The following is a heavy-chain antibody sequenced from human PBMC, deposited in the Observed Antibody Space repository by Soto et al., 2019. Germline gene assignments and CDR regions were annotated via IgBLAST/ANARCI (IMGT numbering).Heavy chain of an antibody. Sequence: ASVKVSCKVSGYTLTELSMHWVRQAPGKGLEWMGGFDPEDGETIYAQKFQGRVTMTEDTSTDTAYMELSSLRSEDTAVYYCATPSPGIAAAADYYYYGMDVWGQGTTVTVSS. CDR1: GYTLTELS. CDR3: ATPSPGIAAAADYYYYGMDV. D-gene: IGHD6-13*01. V-gene: IGHV1-24*01. J-gene: IGHJ6*02. CDR2: FDPEDGET.